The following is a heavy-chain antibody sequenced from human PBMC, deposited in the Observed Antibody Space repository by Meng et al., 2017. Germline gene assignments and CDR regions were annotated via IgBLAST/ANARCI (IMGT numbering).Heavy chain of an antibody. V-gene: IGHV3-15*01. D-gene: IGHD3-22*01. CDR2: IKSKTDGETA. CDR3: LWLSTHPPDQ. CDR1: GFTFSNAW. J-gene: IGHJ4*01. Sequence: GESLKISCAASGFTFSNAWMSWVRQAPGKGLEWVGRIKSKTDGETADYAAPVKGRFTISRDDSQNTLYLQMNSLKTEDTGVYYCLWLSTHPPDQWGQGTLVTVSS.